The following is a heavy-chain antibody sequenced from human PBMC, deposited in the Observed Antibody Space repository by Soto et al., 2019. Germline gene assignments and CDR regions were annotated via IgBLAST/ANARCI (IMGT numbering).Heavy chain of an antibody. D-gene: IGHD1-26*01. CDR1: GFTFSSYW. Sequence: EVRLVESGGGLVQPGGSLRLSCAASGFTFSSYWMSWVRQAPGKGLEWVANIEDDGSEKNYVDSVKGRFTISRDNAKNSLWLQMNSLRAEDTAVYYCARPPSTREPNPFDLWGRGTLVTVSS. J-gene: IGHJ2*01. CDR2: IEDDGSEK. V-gene: IGHV3-7*01. CDR3: ARPPSTREPNPFDL.